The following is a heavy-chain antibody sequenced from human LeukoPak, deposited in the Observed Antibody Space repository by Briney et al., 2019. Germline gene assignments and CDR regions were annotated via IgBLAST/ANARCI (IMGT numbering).Heavy chain of an antibody. J-gene: IGHJ4*02. CDR2: ITGSGGGT. V-gene: IGHV3-23*01. D-gene: IGHD3-3*01. CDR3: AKRSAFYFDS. CDR1: GFTFSSYA. Sequence: PGGSLRLSCAASGFTFSSYAMSWVRQAPGKGLEWVSVITGSGGGTYYADSVKGRFTISRDNSKNTLFLQISSLRAEDTAVFYCAKRSAFYFDSWGQGTLVTVSS.